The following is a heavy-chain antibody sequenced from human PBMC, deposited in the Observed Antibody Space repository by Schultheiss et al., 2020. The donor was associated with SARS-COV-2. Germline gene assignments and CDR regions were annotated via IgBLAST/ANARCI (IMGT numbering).Heavy chain of an antibody. D-gene: IGHD1-26*01. CDR2: INAGNGNT. V-gene: IGHV1-3*01. J-gene: IGHJ4*02. Sequence: ASVKVSCKASGYTFTSYAMHWVRQAPGQRLEWMGWINAGNGNTKYSQKFQGRVTMTRDTSISTAYMELSRLRSDDTAVYYCARAMAVGATQAFDYWGQGTLVTVSS. CDR1: GYTFTSYA. CDR3: ARAMAVGATQAFDY.